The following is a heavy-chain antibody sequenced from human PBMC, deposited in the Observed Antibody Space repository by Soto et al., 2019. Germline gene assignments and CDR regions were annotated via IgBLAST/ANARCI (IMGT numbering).Heavy chain of an antibody. J-gene: IGHJ3*01. CDR2: INPNTGGA. Sequence: GASVKVSCKASGYTFTAYRMHWVRQAPGQGLERMGIINPNTGGANYAQTFQDWVTMTSDTSISTAYLELSRLKSDDTAMYYCARQRGGDAFDLWGQGTMVTVSS. CDR3: ARQRGGDAFDL. CDR1: GYTFTAYR. V-gene: IGHV1-2*04. D-gene: IGHD2-15*01.